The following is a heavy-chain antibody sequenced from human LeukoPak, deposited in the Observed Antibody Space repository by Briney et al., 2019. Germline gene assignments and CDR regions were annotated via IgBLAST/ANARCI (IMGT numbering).Heavy chain of an antibody. J-gene: IGHJ4*02. CDR2: IWYDGSNK. CDR1: GFTFSSYG. D-gene: IGHD6-13*01. Sequence: GRSLRLSCAASGFTFSSYGMHWVRQAPGKGLEWVAVIWYDGSNKYYADSVKGRFTISRDNSKNTLYLQMNSLRAEDTAVYYCAKGPYSSSWLPFDYWGQGTLVTVSS. CDR3: AKGPYSSSWLPFDY. V-gene: IGHV3-33*06.